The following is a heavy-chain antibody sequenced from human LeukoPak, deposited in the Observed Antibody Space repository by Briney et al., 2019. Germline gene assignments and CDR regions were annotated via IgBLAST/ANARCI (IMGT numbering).Heavy chain of an antibody. Sequence: ASVKVSCKASGGTFSSYSMNWVRQAPGKGLEWVSYISSSGSTIDYADSVKGRFTISRDNAKSSLYLQMNSLRAEDTAVYYCARDIVATKAYGMDVWGQGTTVTVSS. CDR3: ARDIVATKAYGMDV. J-gene: IGHJ6*02. CDR2: ISSSGSTI. V-gene: IGHV3-48*04. D-gene: IGHD5-12*01. CDR1: GGTFSSYS.